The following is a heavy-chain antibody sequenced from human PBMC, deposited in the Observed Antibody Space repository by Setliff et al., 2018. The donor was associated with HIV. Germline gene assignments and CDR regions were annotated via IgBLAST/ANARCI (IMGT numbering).Heavy chain of an antibody. J-gene: IGHJ5*02. Sequence: LSLTCAVSGYSISSGYYWGWIRQPPGKGLEWSGSIYHSGITYYNPSLKSRVTISVDTSKNQFSLKLSSVTAADTAVYYCAREGTVGDYYDSSGYYYVGVTNWFDPWGQGTLVPV. V-gene: IGHV4-38-2*02. CDR2: IYHSGIT. CDR3: AREGTVGDYYDSSGYYYVGVTNWFDP. D-gene: IGHD3-22*01. CDR1: GYSISSGYY.